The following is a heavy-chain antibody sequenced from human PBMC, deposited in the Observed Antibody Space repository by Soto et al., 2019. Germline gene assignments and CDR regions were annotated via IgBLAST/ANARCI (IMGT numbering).Heavy chain of an antibody. J-gene: IGHJ5*02. CDR2: IFWDDDK. V-gene: IGHV2-5*02. CDR3: AHTPRRYGSGIGRFDP. Sequence: QITLKESGPTLVKPTQTLTLTCTFSGFSLSTSGVGVGWIRQPPGKALEWLALIFWDDDKRYSPSLRSRLTNTKDTSKNQGVLIMTNMDPVDTATYYCAHTPRRYGSGIGRFDPWGQGTLVTVSS. CDR1: GFSLSTSGVG. D-gene: IGHD3-10*01.